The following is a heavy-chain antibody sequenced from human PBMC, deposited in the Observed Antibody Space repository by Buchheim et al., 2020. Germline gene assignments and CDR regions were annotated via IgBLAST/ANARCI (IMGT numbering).Heavy chain of an antibody. CDR3: ARDGDYDCWSGYYTGYFQH. D-gene: IGHD3-3*01. CDR1: GFTFSSYW. J-gene: IGHJ1*01. V-gene: IGHV3-74*01. CDR2: INSDGSIT. Sequence: EVQLVESGGGLVQPGGSLRLSCAASGFTFSSYWMHWVRQAPGKGLVWVSRINSDGSITSYADSVKGRFTISRDHAKNTLYLQMNSLRAEDTAVYYCARDGDYDCWSGYYTGYFQHWGQGTL.